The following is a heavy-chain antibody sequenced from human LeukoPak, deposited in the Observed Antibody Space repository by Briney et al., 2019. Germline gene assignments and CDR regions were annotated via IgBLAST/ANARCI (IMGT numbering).Heavy chain of an antibody. Sequence: SQTLSLTCSVSGGSINSGSYYWAWIRQPPGKGLEWIGSIYYSGSTYYNPSLQSRVTISVDTSKNQFSLKLSSVTAADTAVYYCARDGPRDSGYRWGQGTLVTVSS. CDR1: GGSINSGSYY. J-gene: IGHJ5*02. V-gene: IGHV4-39*07. D-gene: IGHD5-12*01. CDR3: ARDGPRDSGYR. CDR2: IYYSGST.